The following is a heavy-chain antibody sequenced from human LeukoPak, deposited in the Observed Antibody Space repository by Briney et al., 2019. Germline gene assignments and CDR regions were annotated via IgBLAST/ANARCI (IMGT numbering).Heavy chain of an antibody. CDR1: GFSFGDYA. CDR2: VNWNSAYI. CDR3: AKDRAELGASISYAFDV. J-gene: IGHJ3*01. Sequence: PGRSLRLSCAASGFSFGDYAMHWVRHAPGKGLEWVAGVNWNSAYIGYGDSMKGRVTIYRDNAKKSLYLQMNGLRVEDMALYYCAKDRAELGASISYAFDVWGQGTMVTVSS. V-gene: IGHV3-9*03. D-gene: IGHD1-26*01.